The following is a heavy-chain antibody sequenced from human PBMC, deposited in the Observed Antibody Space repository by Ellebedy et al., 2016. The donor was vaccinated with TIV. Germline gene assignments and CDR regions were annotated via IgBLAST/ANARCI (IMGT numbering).Heavy chain of an antibody. CDR2: VFHSGPT. Sequence: MPSETLSLTCTVSGGSISTYSWTWIRQPPVTGLEWIGYVFHSGPTDSNPYLKSRVSMSVDTSNNQFSLDLRSVTAADTAVYYCARQLYHDSSGYCFDFWGQGTLVTVSS. D-gene: IGHD3-22*01. CDR1: GGSISTYS. J-gene: IGHJ4*02. V-gene: IGHV4-59*08. CDR3: ARQLYHDSSGYCFDF.